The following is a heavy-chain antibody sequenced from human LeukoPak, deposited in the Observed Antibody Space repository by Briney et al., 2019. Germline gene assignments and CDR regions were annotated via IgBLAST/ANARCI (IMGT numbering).Heavy chain of an antibody. J-gene: IGHJ4*02. CDR1: GFTFSSYG. V-gene: IGHV3-30*18. CDR2: ISYDGSNK. D-gene: IGHD3-10*01. Sequence: PGGSLRLSCAASGFTFSSYGMHWVRQAPGKGLEWVAVISYDGSNKYYADSVKGRFTISRDNSKNTLYLQMNSLRAEDTAVYYCAKIGVEWFGELLSQIDYWGQGTLVTVSS. CDR3: AKIGVEWFGELLSQIDY.